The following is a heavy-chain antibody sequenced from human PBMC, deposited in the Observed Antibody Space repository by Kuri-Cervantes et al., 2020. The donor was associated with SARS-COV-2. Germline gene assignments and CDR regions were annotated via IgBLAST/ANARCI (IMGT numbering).Heavy chain of an antibody. CDR1: GFMFSRYW. CDR3: TTDLPNPTYPRYYYYYYGMDV. V-gene: IGHV3-15*01. Sequence: GGSLRLSCAASGFMFSRYWMSWVRQAPGKGLGWVGRIKSKTDGGTTDYAAPVKGRFTISRDDSKNTLYLQMNSLKTEDTAVYYCTTDLPNPTYPRYYYYYYGMDVWGQGTTVTVSS. D-gene: IGHD2-2*02. CDR2: IKSKTDGGTT. J-gene: IGHJ6*02.